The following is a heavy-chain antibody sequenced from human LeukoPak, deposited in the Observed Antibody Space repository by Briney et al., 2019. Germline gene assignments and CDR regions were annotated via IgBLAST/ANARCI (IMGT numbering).Heavy chain of an antibody. CDR3: ARRKAYCSGSLCYADY. CDR1: GGSINSGRYY. V-gene: IGHV4-39*01. D-gene: IGHD2-15*01. CDR2: IFYSGST. J-gene: IGHJ4*02. Sequence: SETLSLTCAVSGGSINSGRYYWGWIRQPPGKGLEWIVSIFYSGSTYYNPSLKSRVTISVDTSKNQFSLKLSSVTAADTAVYYCARRKAYCSGSLCYADYWGQGSLVTVSS.